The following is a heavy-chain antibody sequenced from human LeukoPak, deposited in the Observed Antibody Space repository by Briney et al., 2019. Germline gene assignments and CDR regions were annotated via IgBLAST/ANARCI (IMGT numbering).Heavy chain of an antibody. V-gene: IGHV3-13*01. CDR2: IGTAGDT. Sequence: GGSLRLSCAASGFTFSSYDMHWVRQATGKGLEWVSAIGTAGDTYYPGSVKGRFTISRENAKNSLYLQMNSLRAGDTAVCYCARALGYCSSTSCVNWFDPWGQGTLVTVSS. J-gene: IGHJ5*02. CDR1: GFTFSSYD. CDR3: ARALGYCSSTSCVNWFDP. D-gene: IGHD2-2*01.